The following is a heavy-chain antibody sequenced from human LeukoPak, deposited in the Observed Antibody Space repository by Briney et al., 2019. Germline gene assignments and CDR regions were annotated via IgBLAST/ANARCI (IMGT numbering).Heavy chain of an antibody. Sequence: SETLSLTCTVSGGSISSYYWSWIRQPPGKGLEWIAYIYYRGSTNYNPSLKSRVTISVDTSKNQFSLKLSSVTAADTAVYYCARRTTGTGPFDYWGQGTLVPVSS. CDR1: GGSISSYY. D-gene: IGHD1-1*01. CDR3: ARRTTGTGPFDY. J-gene: IGHJ4*02. CDR2: IYYRGST. V-gene: IGHV4-59*08.